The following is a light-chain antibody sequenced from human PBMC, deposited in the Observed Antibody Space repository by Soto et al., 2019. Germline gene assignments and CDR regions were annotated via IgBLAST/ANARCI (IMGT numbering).Light chain of an antibody. CDR1: NSDIGGHNF. Sequence: QSALTQPASVSESLGQSITISCSGTNSDIGGHNFVSWHQQLPGKTPKVLIYGVSNRPSGISNRFSGPKSGNTASLTISGLQAEDEADYYCSSYTFSNTWVFGGGTKVTVL. V-gene: IGLV2-14*01. CDR2: GVS. J-gene: IGLJ3*02. CDR3: SSYTFSNTWV.